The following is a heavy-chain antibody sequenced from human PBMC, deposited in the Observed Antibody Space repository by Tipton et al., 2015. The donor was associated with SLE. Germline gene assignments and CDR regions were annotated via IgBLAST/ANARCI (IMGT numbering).Heavy chain of an antibody. D-gene: IGHD3-22*01. J-gene: IGHJ3*02. V-gene: IGHV3-53*05. CDR3: AREWGYYDSSGYFDI. CDR1: GFTVSSNY. CDR2: IYSGGST. Sequence: SLRLSCAASGFTVSSNYMSWVRQAPGKGLEWVSVIYSGGSTYYADSVKGQFTISRDNSKNTLYLQMNSLRAEDTAVYYCAREWGYYDSSGYFDIWGQGTMVTVSS.